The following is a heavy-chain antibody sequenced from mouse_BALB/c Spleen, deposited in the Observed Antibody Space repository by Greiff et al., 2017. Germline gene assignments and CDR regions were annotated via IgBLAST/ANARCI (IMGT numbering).Heavy chain of an antibody. D-gene: IGHD2-3*01. CDR1: GYTFTSYW. J-gene: IGHJ4*01. CDR2: IYPGDGDT. V-gene: IGHV1-87*01. Sequence: QVQLQQSGAELARPGASVKLSCKASGYTFTSYWMQWVKQRPGQGLEWIGAIYPGDGDTRYTQKFKGKATLTADKSSSTAYMQLSSLASEDSAVYYCARAIYDGYYLDYWGKGTSVTVPS. CDR3: ARAIYDGYYLDY.